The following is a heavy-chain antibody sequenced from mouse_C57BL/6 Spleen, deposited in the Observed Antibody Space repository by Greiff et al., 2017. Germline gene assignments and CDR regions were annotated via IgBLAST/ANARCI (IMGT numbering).Heavy chain of an antibody. CDR3: AREDDYDV. D-gene: IGHD2-4*01. CDR1: GYTFTSYG. CDR2: IYPRSGNT. J-gene: IGHJ1*03. Sequence: QVQLKESGAELARPGASVKLSCKASGYTFTSYGISWVKQRTGQGLEWIGEIYPRSGNTYYNEKFKGKATLTADKSSSTAYMELRSLTSEDSAVYFCAREDDYDVWGTGTTVTVSS. V-gene: IGHV1-81*01.